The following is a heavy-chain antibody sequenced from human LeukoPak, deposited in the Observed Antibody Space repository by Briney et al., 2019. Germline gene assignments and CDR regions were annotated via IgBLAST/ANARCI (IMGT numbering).Heavy chain of an antibody. CDR3: ARENHSNYYYYYMDV. CDR2: IYTSGST. J-gene: IGHJ6*03. Sequence: SETLSLTCTVSGGSISSYYWSWIRQPAGKGLEWIGHIYTSGSTNYNPSLKSRVTMSVDTSKNQFSLKLSSVTAADTAVYYCARENHSNYYYYYMDVWGKGTTVTVSS. D-gene: IGHD4-11*01. CDR1: GGSISSYY. V-gene: IGHV4-4*07.